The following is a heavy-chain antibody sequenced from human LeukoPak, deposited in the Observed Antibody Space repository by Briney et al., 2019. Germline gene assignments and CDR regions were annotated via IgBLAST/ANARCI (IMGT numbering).Heavy chain of an antibody. D-gene: IGHD3-22*01. Sequence: GGSLRLSCAASGFTFSSFAMHWVRQAPGKGLEWVAVILYDGSNKYYADSVKGRFTISRDDSKNTLYLQMNSLRPEDTAVYYCARESRYYYDSSGYLNWFDSWGQGTLVTVSS. CDR1: GFTFSSFA. J-gene: IGHJ5*01. CDR2: ILYDGSNK. CDR3: ARESRYYYDSSGYLNWFDS. V-gene: IGHV3-30*01.